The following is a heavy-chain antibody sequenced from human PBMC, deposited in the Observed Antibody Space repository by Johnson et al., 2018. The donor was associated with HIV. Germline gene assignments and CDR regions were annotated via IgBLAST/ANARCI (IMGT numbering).Heavy chain of an antibody. CDR1: GFTFSSYA. Sequence: QVLLVESGGGVVQPGRSLRLSCAASGFTFSSYAMHWVRQAPGKGLEWVAVITYDGSNKYYADSVKGRFTISRDNSKNTLDLQMNSLRAEDTAVYYGARGSGDVGAILGAFDIWGQGTMVTVSS. J-gene: IGHJ3*02. CDR2: ITYDGSNK. D-gene: IGHD1-26*01. V-gene: IGHV3-30*04. CDR3: ARGSGDVGAILGAFDI.